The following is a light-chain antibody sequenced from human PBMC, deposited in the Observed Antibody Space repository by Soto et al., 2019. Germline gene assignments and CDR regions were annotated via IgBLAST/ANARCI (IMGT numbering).Light chain of an antibody. Sequence: EIVMTQSPATLSVSPGERATLSCRASQSVSSNLAWYQQKPGQAPRLLIYGASTRATGIPARVSGSGSGTEFTLTISSLQSEDLAVYYCQQYNNWPFTFGPGTKVDIE. CDR2: GAS. CDR3: QQYNNWPFT. J-gene: IGKJ3*01. CDR1: QSVSSN. V-gene: IGKV3D-15*01.